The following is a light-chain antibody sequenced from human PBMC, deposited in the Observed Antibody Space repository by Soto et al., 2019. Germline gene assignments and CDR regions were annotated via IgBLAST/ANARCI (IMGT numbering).Light chain of an antibody. CDR3: QQYGSSPQT. Sequence: EIVLTQSPGTPSLSPGERATLSCRASQSVSNNYLAWYQQKPGQAPRLLIYGASSRATGIPDRFSGSGSGTDFTLTISRLEPEDFAVYYCQQYGSSPQTFGQGTKVDI. V-gene: IGKV3-20*01. CDR1: QSVSNNY. J-gene: IGKJ1*01. CDR2: GAS.